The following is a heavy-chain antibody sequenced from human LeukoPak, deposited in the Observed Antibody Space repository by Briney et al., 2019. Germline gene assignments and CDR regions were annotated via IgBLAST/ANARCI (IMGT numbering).Heavy chain of an antibody. Sequence: PSETLSLTCTVSGGSVSSGSYYWSWIRQPPGKGLEWIGYIYYSGSTNYNPSLKSRGTISVDTSKNQFSLKLSSVTAADTGVYYCARNDPADAFDIWGQGTMVTVSS. J-gene: IGHJ3*02. CDR3: ARNDPADAFDI. D-gene: IGHD1-1*01. CDR2: IYYSGST. CDR1: GGSVSSGSYY. V-gene: IGHV4-61*01.